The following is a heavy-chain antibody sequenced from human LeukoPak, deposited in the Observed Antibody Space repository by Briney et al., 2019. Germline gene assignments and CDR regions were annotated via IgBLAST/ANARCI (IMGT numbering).Heavy chain of an antibody. Sequence: SETLSLTCTVSGGSISGSSYYWGWIRQPPGKGLEWIGSIYYSGSTYYKPSLKSRVTMPVDTSKNQFSLKLSSVTAADTAVYYCARPQRYSNYALDYWGQGTLVTVSS. CDR1: GGSISGSSYY. V-gene: IGHV4-39*01. D-gene: IGHD4-11*01. CDR3: ARPQRYSNYALDY. CDR2: IYYSGST. J-gene: IGHJ4*02.